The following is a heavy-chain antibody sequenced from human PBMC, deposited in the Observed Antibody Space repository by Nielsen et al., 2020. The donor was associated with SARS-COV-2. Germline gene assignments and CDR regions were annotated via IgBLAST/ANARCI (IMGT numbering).Heavy chain of an antibody. J-gene: IGHJ6*02. CDR3: AREASGYDHYKYGMDV. V-gene: IGHV4-31*03. D-gene: IGHD5-12*01. Sequence: SETLSLTCTVSGASISSGGYFWSWIRQHPGKGLEWIGYIYFTGRTSYNPSLKSRVAMSVDTSKNLFSLDLKSVTAADTAVYYCAREASGYDHYKYGMDVWGLGATVTVSS. CDR2: IYFTGRT. CDR1: GASISSGGYF.